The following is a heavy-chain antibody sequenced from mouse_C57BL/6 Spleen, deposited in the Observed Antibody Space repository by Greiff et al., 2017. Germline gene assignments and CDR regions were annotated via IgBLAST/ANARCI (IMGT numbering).Heavy chain of an antibody. V-gene: IGHV1-82*01. CDR2: IYPGDGDT. CDR3: ARRGDYDEFAY. CDR1: GYAFSSSW. J-gene: IGHJ3*01. D-gene: IGHD2-4*01. Sequence: VQLQQSGPELVKPGASVKISCKASGYAFSSSWMNWVKQRPGKGLEWIGRIYPGDGDTNYNGKFKGKATLTADKSSSTAYMQLSSLTSEDSAVYFCARRGDYDEFAYWGQGTLVTVSA.